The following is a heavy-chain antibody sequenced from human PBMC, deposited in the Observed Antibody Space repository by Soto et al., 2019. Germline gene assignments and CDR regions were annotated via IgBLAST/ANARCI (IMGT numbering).Heavy chain of an antibody. J-gene: IGHJ5*02. D-gene: IGHD3-22*01. V-gene: IGHV4-59*12. CDR3: ARKSYYDPYPFAP. CDR1: GGSISSYY. CDR2: INNSGST. Sequence: SETLSLTCSVSGGSISSYYWSWIRQPPGKGLEWIGYINNSGSTNYNPSLKSRVTISGDTSKNQISPKLSSVTAADTAVYYCARKSYYDPYPFAPWGQGTLVTVSS.